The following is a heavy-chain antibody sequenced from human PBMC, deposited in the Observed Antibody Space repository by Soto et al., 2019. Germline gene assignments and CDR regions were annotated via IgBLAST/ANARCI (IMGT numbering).Heavy chain of an antibody. CDR2: IWYDGSNK. J-gene: IGHJ3*02. CDR3: ARDEWQWLVLYAFDI. D-gene: IGHD6-19*01. CDR1: GFTFSSYG. Sequence: QVQVVESGGGVVQPGRSLRLSCAASGFTFSSYGMHWVRQAPGKGLEWVAVIWYDGSNKYYADSVKGRFTISRDNSKNTLYLQMNSLRAEDTAVYYCARDEWQWLVLYAFDIWGQGTMVTVSS. V-gene: IGHV3-33*01.